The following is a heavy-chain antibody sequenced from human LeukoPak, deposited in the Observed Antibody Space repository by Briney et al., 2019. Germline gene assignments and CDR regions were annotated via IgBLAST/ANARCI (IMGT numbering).Heavy chain of an antibody. V-gene: IGHV3-30*18. J-gene: IGHJ4*02. CDR1: GFTFSSYG. D-gene: IGHD1-26*01. CDR3: AKDPWYSGSYSYFDY. Sequence: GGSLRLSCAASGFTFSSYGMHWVRQAPGKGLEWVAVISYDGSNKYYADSVKGRFTISRDNSKNTLYLQMNSLRAKDTAVYYCAKDPWYSGSYSYFDYWGQGTLVTVSS. CDR2: ISYDGSNK.